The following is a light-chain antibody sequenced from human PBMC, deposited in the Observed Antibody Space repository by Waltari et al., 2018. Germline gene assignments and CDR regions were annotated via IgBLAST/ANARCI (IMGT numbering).Light chain of an antibody. CDR2: RVS. CDR3: MQGAHWPPT. V-gene: IGKV2-30*01. Sequence: DVVVTQSPLSLPVTPGQPPSMSCRSSQSLLYRDGYTYLNWFHQRPGQSPRRLIYRVSSRDSGVPDRFSGSGSGADFTLNISRVEAEDVGVYYCMQGAHWPPTFGQGTNLDIK. J-gene: IGKJ1*01. CDR1: QSLLYRDGYTY.